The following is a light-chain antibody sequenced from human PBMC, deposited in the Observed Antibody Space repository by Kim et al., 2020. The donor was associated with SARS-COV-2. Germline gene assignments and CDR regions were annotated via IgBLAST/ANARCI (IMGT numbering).Light chain of an antibody. V-gene: IGKV2D-29*01. CDR2: EVS. J-gene: IGKJ4*01. Sequence: EIVMTQSPVSLSVTLGQPASISCKSTESLLYGDGKTYFYWYLQKAGQPPQLLIYEVSNRFSGVPDRFSGSGSGTDFTLKISRVEAEDVGVYYCMQSIRAPLTFGGGTKLEI. CDR1: ESLLYGDGKTY. CDR3: MQSIRAPLT.